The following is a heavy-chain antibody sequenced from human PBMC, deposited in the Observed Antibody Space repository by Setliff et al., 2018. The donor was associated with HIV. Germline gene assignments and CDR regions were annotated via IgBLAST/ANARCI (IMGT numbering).Heavy chain of an antibody. CDR3: AGSRGYFVQAD. CDR2: IKTDGSEK. V-gene: IGHV3-7*01. Sequence: PGGSLRLSCAASGFTVSGYWMSWVRQAPGKGLEWVANIKTDGSEKYYVDSVRGRFTISRDNAENSLYLRMNGLRAEDTAVYYCAGSRGYFVQADWGQGTLVTVSS. J-gene: IGHJ4*02. D-gene: IGHD5-18*01. CDR1: GFTVSGYW.